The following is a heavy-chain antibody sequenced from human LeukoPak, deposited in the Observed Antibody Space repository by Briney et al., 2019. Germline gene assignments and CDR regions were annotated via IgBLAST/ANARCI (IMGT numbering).Heavy chain of an antibody. CDR3: ARVLETDCSGGSCYSGLDY. D-gene: IGHD2-15*01. CDR2: ISRTGNYI. V-gene: IGHV3-21*01. Sequence: GGSLRLSCAAPGFTFSRYNMNWVRKAPGKGLEWVSSISRTGNYIYYADSVKGRFTISRDNAQNSLFLQMNSLRVEDTAVYYCARVLETDCSGGSCYSGLDYWGQGTLVTVSS. J-gene: IGHJ4*02. CDR1: GFTFSRYN.